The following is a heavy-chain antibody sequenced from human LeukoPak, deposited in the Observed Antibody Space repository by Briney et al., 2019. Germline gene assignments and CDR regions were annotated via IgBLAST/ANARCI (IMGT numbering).Heavy chain of an antibody. J-gene: IGHJ4*02. CDR3: ARGPYYSGSGSSYFDY. CDR1: GFTFSDYY. Sequence: GGSLRLSCAASGFTFSDYYMSGIRQAPGKGLEWVAYISSSGSTIYYADSVKGRFTISRDNAKDSLYLQMNSLRAEDTAVYYCARGPYYSGSGSSYFDYWGQGTLVTVSS. V-gene: IGHV3-11*01. D-gene: IGHD3-10*01. CDR2: ISSSGSTI.